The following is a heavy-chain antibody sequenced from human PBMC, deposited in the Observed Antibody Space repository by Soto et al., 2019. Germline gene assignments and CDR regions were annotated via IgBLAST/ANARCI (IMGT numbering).Heavy chain of an antibody. CDR2: ISSSGSTI. CDR3: AGTKNSRGALFKFDY. J-gene: IGHJ4*02. Sequence: GGSLRLSCAASGFTFSDYYMSWIRQAPGKGLEWVSYISSSGSTIYYADSVKGRFTISRDNAKNSLYLQMNSLRAEDTAVYYCAGTKNSRGALFKFDYWGQGTLVTVPS. V-gene: IGHV3-11*01. D-gene: IGHD6-19*01. CDR1: GFTFSDYY.